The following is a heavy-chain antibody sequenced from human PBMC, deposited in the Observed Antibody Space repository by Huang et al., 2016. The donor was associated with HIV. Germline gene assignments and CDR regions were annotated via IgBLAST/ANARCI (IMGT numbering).Heavy chain of an antibody. J-gene: IGHJ2*01. V-gene: IGHV4-34*01. Sequence: QVQLQQWGAGLLKPSETLSLTCAVYGGSVSGHYWSWIRQPPGKGLEWIAEINDNGYTNYKPSLKRRVTISVHTSRNQFSLKLSSVTAADAAVYYCARASWYEPRSWYFGLWGRGTLVTVSS. CDR3: ARASWYEPRSWYFGL. CDR2: INDNGYT. CDR1: GGSVSGHY. D-gene: IGHD6-13*01.